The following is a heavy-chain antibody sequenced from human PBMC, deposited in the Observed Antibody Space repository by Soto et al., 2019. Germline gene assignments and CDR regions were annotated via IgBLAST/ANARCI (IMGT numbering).Heavy chain of an antibody. CDR1: RFTVSSYG. CDR3: ARNFYCSGGSCSGYNWFDP. CDR2: IWYDGSNK. V-gene: IGHV3-33*01. Sequence: GGSMTLSCAASRFTVSSYGMHWVRQAPGKGLEWVAVIWYDGSNKYYADSVKGRFTISRDNSKNTLYLQMNSLRAEDTAVYYCARNFYCSGGSCSGYNWFDPWGQGTLVTVSS. D-gene: IGHD2-15*01. J-gene: IGHJ5*02.